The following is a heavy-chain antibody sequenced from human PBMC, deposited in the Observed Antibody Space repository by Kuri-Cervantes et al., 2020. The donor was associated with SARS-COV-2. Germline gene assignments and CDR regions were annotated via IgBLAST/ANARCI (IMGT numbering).Heavy chain of an antibody. J-gene: IGHJ4*02. Sequence: GGSLRLSCAASRSTFSSYGMQLVRQAPGKGLEWVAFIRYDGSNKYYADSVKGRFTISRDNAKNSLYLQMNSLRAEDTAVYYCARDSSPTHSAGPAAIGCWGQGTLVTVSS. V-gene: IGHV3-30*02. CDR3: ARDSSPTHSAGPAAIGC. CDR2: IRYDGSNK. D-gene: IGHD2-2*01. CDR1: RSTFSSYG.